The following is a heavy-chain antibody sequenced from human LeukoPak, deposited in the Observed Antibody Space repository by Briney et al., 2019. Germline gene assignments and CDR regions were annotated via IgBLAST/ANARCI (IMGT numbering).Heavy chain of an antibody. CDR3: ARDVRNRVGLNYHHQYMDV. D-gene: IGHD1-26*01. J-gene: IGHJ6*03. Sequence: PGGSLRLSCAASRTTFIHYWMSWVRQAPGKGLEWVANINQHGSEKYYVDSVKGRFIISRDNAENSVYLHMNSLRADDTAVYYCARDVRNRVGLNYHHQYMDVWGKGTTVTVSS. V-gene: IGHV3-7*01. CDR1: RTTFIHYW. CDR2: INQHGSEK.